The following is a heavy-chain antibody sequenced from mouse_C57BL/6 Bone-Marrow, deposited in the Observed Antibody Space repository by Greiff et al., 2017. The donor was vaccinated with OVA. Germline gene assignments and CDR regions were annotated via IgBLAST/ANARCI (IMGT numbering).Heavy chain of an antibody. D-gene: IGHD1-1*01. Sequence: VQLKQSGPELVKPGASVKISCKASGYTFTDYYMNWVKQSHGKSLEWIGDINPNNGGTSYNQKFKGKATLTVDKSSSTAYMELRSLTSEDSAVYYCALYYYGSPFAYWGQGTLVTVSA. CDR3: ALYYYGSPFAY. CDR2: INPNNGGT. J-gene: IGHJ3*01. V-gene: IGHV1-26*01. CDR1: GYTFTDYY.